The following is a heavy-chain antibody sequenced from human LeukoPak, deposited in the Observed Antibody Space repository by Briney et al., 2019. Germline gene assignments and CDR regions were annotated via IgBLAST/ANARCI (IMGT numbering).Heavy chain of an antibody. D-gene: IGHD6-19*01. Sequence: PGRSLRLSCAASGFTFSSYGMHWVRQAPGKGLEWVAVISYDGSNKYYADSVKGRFTISRDNSKNTLYLQMNSLRAEDTAVYYCAKGKQWLVLYLILWGQGTLVTVSS. J-gene: IGHJ4*02. CDR2: ISYDGSNK. CDR3: AKGKQWLVLYLIL. CDR1: GFTFSSYG. V-gene: IGHV3-30*18.